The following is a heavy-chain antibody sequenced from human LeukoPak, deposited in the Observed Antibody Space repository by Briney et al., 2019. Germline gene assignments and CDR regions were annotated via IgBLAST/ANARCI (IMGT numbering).Heavy chain of an antibody. J-gene: IGHJ4*02. CDR2: INHSGST. CDR3: ARARLARAFDY. CDR1: GGSFSGYY. Sequence: SETLSFTCAVYGGSFSGYYWSWIRQPQGKGLEWIGEINHSGSTNYNPSLKSRVTISVDTSKNQFSLKLSSVTAADTAVYYCARARLARAFDYWGQGTLVTVSS. V-gene: IGHV4-34*01.